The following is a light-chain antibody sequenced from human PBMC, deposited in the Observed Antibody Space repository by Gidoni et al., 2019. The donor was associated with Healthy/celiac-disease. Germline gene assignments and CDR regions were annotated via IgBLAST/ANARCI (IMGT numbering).Light chain of an antibody. CDR2: WAS. Sequence: ILMTQSPDSLAVSLGERATINCKSSQSVLYSSNNKNYLAWYQQKPGQPPKLLIYWASTRESGVPDRFSGSGSGTDFTLTISSLQAEDVAVYYCQQYYSTPTFXGXTKVEIK. CDR1: QSVLYSSNNKNY. J-gene: IGKJ4*01. CDR3: QQYYSTPT. V-gene: IGKV4-1*01.